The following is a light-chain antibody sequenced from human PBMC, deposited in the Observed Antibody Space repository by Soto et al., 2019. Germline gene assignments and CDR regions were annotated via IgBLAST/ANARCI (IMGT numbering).Light chain of an antibody. CDR3: SSYTSSSTWV. CDR1: SSDVGGYNY. J-gene: IGLJ3*02. Sequence: VLTQPASVSGSPGQSITISCTGTSSDVGGYNYVSWYQQHPGKAPKLMIYDVSNRPSGVSNRFSGSKSGNTASLTISGLQAEDEADYYCSSYTSSSTWVFGGGTKLTVL. V-gene: IGLV2-14*01. CDR2: DVS.